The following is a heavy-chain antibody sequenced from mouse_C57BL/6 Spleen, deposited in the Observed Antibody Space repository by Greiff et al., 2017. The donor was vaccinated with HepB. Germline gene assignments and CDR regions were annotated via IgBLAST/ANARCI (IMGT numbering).Heavy chain of an antibody. CDR1: GFTFNTYA. V-gene: IGHV10-3*01. CDR3: GRGGWGAMDY. Sequence: EVQGVESGGGLVQPKGSLKLSCAASGFTFNTYAMHWVRQAPGKGLEWVARIRSKSSNYATYYADSVKDRFTISRDDSQSMLYLQMNNLKTEDTAMYCCGRGGWGAMDYWGQGTSVTVSS. CDR2: IRSKSSNYAT. D-gene: IGHD1-1*02. J-gene: IGHJ4*01.